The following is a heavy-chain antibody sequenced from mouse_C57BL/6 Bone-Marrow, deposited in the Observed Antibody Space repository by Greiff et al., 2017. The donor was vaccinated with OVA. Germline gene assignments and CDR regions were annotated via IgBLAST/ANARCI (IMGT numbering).Heavy chain of an antibody. CDR1: GFTFSDYY. V-gene: IGHV5-12*01. J-gene: IGHJ4*01. Sequence: EVMLVESGGGLVQPGGSLKLSCAASGFTFSDYYMYWVRQTPEKRLEWVAYISNGGGSTYYPDTVKGRFTISRDNAKNTLYLQMSRLKSEDTAMYYCARWLLFMDYWGQGTSVTVSS. CDR3: ARWLLFMDY. D-gene: IGHD2-3*01. CDR2: ISNGGGST.